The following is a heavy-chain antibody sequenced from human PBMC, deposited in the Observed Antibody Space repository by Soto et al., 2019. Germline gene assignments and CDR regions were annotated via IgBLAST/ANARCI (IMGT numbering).Heavy chain of an antibody. CDR2: IWYDGRKE. D-gene: IGHD3-16*01. V-gene: IGHV3-33*01. CDR3: ARKLRDSINGGNWFSNYDMDV. CDR1: GFTLSQFG. Sequence: QVQLVESGGGVVQPGASLRLSCTASGFTLSQFGMHWVRQIPGKGLEWVALIWYDGRKEFYAASVKGRFTISRDISKNTLVLQMNSLRVDDRGIYYCARKLRDSINGGNWFSNYDMDVWGQGTTVTVSS. J-gene: IGHJ6*02.